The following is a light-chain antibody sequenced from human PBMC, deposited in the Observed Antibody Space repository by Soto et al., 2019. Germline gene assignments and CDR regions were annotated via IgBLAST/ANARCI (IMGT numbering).Light chain of an antibody. J-gene: IGLJ1*01. CDR2: DVS. CDR3: SSYTSSSTPV. CDR1: SSDVGGYNY. Sequence: ALTQPASVSGSPGQSITISCTGTSSDVGGYNYVSWYQQHPGKAPKLMIYDVSNRPSGVSNRFSGPKSGNTASLTISGLQAEDEADYYCSSYTSSSTPVFGTGTKVTVL. V-gene: IGLV2-14*01.